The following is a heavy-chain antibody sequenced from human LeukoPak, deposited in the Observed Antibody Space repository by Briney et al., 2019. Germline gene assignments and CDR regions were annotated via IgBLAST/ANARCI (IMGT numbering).Heavy chain of an antibody. D-gene: IGHD3-22*01. CDR3: ARVGGSDSSGYYSPLRYYYYGMDV. V-gene: IGHV1-2*02. Sequence: ASVKVSCKASGYTFTSYGISWVRQAPGQGLEWMGWINPNSGGTNYAQKFQGRVTMTRDTSISTAYMELSRLRSDDTAVYYCARVGGSDSSGYYSPLRYYYYGMDVWGQGTTVTVSS. CDR2: INPNSGGT. J-gene: IGHJ6*02. CDR1: GYTFTSYG.